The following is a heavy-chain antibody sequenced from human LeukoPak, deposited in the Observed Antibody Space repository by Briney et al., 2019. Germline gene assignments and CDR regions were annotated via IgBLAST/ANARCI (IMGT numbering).Heavy chain of an antibody. V-gene: IGHV3-48*01. CDR1: GFTFSSYS. CDR2: ISSSSSTI. D-gene: IGHD3-22*01. J-gene: IGHJ4*02. Sequence: PGGSLRLSCAASGFTFSSYSMNWVRQAPGKGLEWVSYISSSSSTIYYADSVKGRFTISRDNAKNSLYLQMNSLGAEDTAVYYCAREEYYYDSSGYYLPYYFDYWGQGTLVTVSS. CDR3: AREEYYYDSSGYYLPYYFDY.